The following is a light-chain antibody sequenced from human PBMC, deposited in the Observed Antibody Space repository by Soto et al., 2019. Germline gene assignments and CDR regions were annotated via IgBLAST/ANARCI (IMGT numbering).Light chain of an antibody. J-gene: IGLJ2*01. V-gene: IGLV2-8*01. CDR3: SSFAGGGNPVL. Sequence: QSVLTQPPSASGSLGQSVTISCTGTSSDVGGYNYVSWHQQHPGKAPKLMIYEVTKRPSGVPDRFSGSKSGNTASLTVSGLQAEYEADYYCSSFAGGGNPVLFGGGTKLTVL. CDR1: SSDVGGYNY. CDR2: EVT.